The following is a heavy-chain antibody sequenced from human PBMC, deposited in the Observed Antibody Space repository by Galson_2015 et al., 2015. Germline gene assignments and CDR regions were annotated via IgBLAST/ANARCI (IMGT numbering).Heavy chain of an antibody. CDR2: ISSSSSYI. V-gene: IGHV3-21*01. CDR3: ARAPRYNWNDDRGPFDI. D-gene: IGHD1-20*01. Sequence: SLRLSCAASGFTFSSYSMNWVRQAPGKGLEWVSSISSSSSYIYYADSVKGRFTISRDNAKNSLYLQMNSLRAEDTAVYYCARAPRYNWNDDRGPFDIWGQGTMVTVSS. J-gene: IGHJ3*02. CDR1: GFTFSSYS.